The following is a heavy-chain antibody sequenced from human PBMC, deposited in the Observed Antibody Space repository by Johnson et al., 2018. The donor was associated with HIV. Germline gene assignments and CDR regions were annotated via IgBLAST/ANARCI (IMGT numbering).Heavy chain of an antibody. CDR3: ARVAYCGGDCYSRAHAFDI. D-gene: IGHD2-21*01. CDR1: GFTFSDYY. CDR2: ISSSGSIM. J-gene: IGHJ3*02. Sequence: QVQLVESGGGLVKPGGSLRLSCVASGFTFSDYYMSWIRQAPGKGLEWVSYISSSGSIMYYVDSVKGRFTISRDTAKNSLYLQMNSLRAEDTAVYFCARVAYCGGDCYSRAHAFDIWGQGTMVTVSS. V-gene: IGHV3-11*04.